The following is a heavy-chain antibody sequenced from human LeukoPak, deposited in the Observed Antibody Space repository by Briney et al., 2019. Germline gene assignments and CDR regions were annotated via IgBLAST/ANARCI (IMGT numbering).Heavy chain of an antibody. Sequence: SETLSLTCAVYGGSFSGYYWSWIRQPPGKGLEWIGEINHSGSTNYNPSLKSRVTISVDTSKNQFSLKLSSVTAADTAVYYCARSLSYFYYYMDVWGKGTTVTVSS. CDR3: ARSLSYFYYYMDV. CDR2: INHSGST. CDR1: GGSFSGYY. D-gene: IGHD2/OR15-2a*01. J-gene: IGHJ6*03. V-gene: IGHV4-34*01.